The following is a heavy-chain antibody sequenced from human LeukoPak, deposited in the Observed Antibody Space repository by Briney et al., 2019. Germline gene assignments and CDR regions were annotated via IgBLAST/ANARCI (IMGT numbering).Heavy chain of an antibody. J-gene: IGHJ3*02. CDR2: IAAGGGGI. CDR1: GFDFSTYA. V-gene: IGHV3-23*01. D-gene: IGHD3-22*01. CDR3: AKSWRSYDSSSAYYAFDI. Sequence: GGSLRLSCAASGFDFSTYAMAWVRQAPGRGLEWVSVIAAGGGGIQYADAVQGRFTISRDNSKNTLYLQMNSLRAEDTAVYYCAKSWRSYDSSSAYYAFDIWGQGTMVTVSA.